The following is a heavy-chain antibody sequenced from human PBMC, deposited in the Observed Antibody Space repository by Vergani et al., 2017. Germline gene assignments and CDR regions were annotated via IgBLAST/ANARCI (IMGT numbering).Heavy chain of an antibody. Sequence: VQLVESGGGVVQPGRSLRLSCAASGFTFSSYAMSWVRQAPGKGLEWVSAISGSGGSTYYADSVKGRFTISRDNSKNTLYLQMNSLRAEDTAVYYCARDRGYGDNTPNGENDYWGQGTLVTVSS. D-gene: IGHD4-17*01. CDR1: GFTFSSYA. CDR3: ARDRGYGDNTPNGENDY. V-gene: IGHV3-23*04. J-gene: IGHJ4*02. CDR2: ISGSGGST.